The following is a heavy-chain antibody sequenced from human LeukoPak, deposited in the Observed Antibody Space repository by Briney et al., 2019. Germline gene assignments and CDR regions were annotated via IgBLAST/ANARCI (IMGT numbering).Heavy chain of an antibody. CDR1: GFTFSSYG. J-gene: IGHJ4*02. D-gene: IGHD2-15*01. V-gene: IGHV3-23*01. Sequence: GGSLRLSCAASGFTFSSYGMSWVRQAPGKGLEWVSAISGSGGSTYYADSVKGRFTISRDNSKNTLYLQMNSLRAEDTAVYYCAKEAVVVVAAMSPAIGYWGQGTLVTVSS. CDR2: ISGSGGST. CDR3: AKEAVVVVAAMSPAIGY.